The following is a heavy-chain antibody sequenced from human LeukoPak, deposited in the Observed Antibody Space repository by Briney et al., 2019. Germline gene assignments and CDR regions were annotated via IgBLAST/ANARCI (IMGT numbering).Heavy chain of an antibody. V-gene: IGHV4-39*07. Sequence: SETLSLTCTVSGGSISSSSYYWGWIRQPPGKGLEWSGSIYYSGSTYYNPSLKSRVTISVDTSKSQFSLKLSSVTAADTAVYYCARSLKGYYGSGSYYNLWGQGTLVTVSS. CDR1: GGSISSSSYY. CDR3: ARSLKGYYGSGSYYNL. CDR2: IYYSGST. D-gene: IGHD3-10*01. J-gene: IGHJ4*02.